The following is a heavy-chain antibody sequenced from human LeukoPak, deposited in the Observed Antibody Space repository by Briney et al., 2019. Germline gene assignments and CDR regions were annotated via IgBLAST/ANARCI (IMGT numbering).Heavy chain of an antibody. Sequence: GASVKVSCKASGYTFTSYGISWVRQAPGQGLEWMGWISAYNGNTNYAQKLQGRVTMTTDTSTSTAYMELRSLRSDDTAVYYCVRGPRYYDDSGFHYGVFDIWGQGTVVTVSS. D-gene: IGHD3-22*01. CDR2: ISAYNGNT. J-gene: IGHJ3*02. CDR3: VRGPRYYDDSGFHYGVFDI. CDR1: GYTFTSYG. V-gene: IGHV1-18*01.